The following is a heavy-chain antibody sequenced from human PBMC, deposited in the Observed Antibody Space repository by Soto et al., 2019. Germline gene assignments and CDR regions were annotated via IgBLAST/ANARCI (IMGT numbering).Heavy chain of an antibody. Sequence: SETLSLTCTVSGGSVSSGSYYWSSIRQPPGKGLEWIGYIYYSGSTKYNPSLKSRLTISVDTSKNQFSLKLSSVTAADTAVYYCARDISSGGYYYFDYWGQGTLVTVSS. D-gene: IGHD3-22*01. CDR1: GGSVSSGSYY. V-gene: IGHV4-61*01. J-gene: IGHJ4*02. CDR2: IYYSGST. CDR3: ARDISSGGYYYFDY.